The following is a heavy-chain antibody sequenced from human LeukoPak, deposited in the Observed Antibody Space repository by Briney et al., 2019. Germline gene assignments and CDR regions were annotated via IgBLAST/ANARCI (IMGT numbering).Heavy chain of an antibody. D-gene: IGHD6-13*01. J-gene: IGHJ6*02. CDR1: GFIFSNAW. Sequence: GGSLRLSCTASGFIFSNAWMSWVRQAPGKGLEWVGRIQGKNEGGTTDYAAPVKGRFSISRDDSISTLYLQMDSLKTDDTGVYYCPPGLGSSWHYYYYAMDVWGQGTTVTVSS. CDR3: PPGLGSSWHYYYYAMDV. V-gene: IGHV3-15*01. CDR2: IQGKNEGGTT.